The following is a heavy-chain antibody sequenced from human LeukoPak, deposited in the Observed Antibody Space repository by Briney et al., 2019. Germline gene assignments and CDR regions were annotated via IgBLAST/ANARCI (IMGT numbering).Heavy chain of an antibody. Sequence: SETLSLTCTVSGGSISSGGYYWSWIRQPPGKGLEWIGYIYHSGSTYYNPSLKSRVTISVDRSKNQFSLKLSSVTAADTAVYYCARHFFVGAEDAFDIWGQGTMVTVSS. CDR3: ARHFFVGAEDAFDI. CDR1: GGSISSGGYY. J-gene: IGHJ3*02. CDR2: IYHSGST. D-gene: IGHD2/OR15-2a*01. V-gene: IGHV4-30-2*01.